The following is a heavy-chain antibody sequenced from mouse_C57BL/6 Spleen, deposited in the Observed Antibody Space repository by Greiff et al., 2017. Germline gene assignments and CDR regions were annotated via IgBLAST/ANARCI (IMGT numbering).Heavy chain of an antibody. CDR1: GYSFTDYN. Sequence: LEESGPELVKPGASVKISCKASGYSFTDYNMNWVKQSNGKSLEWIGVINPNYGTTSYNQKFKGKATLTVDQSSSTAYMQLNSLTSEDSAVYYCARWDYYGSSFFAYWGQGTLVTVSA. J-gene: IGHJ3*01. V-gene: IGHV1-39*01. CDR3: ARWDYYGSSFFAY. D-gene: IGHD1-1*01. CDR2: INPNYGTT.